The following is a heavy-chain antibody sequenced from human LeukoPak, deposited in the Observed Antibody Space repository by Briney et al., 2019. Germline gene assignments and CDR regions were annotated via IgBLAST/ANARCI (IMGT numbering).Heavy chain of an antibody. Sequence: SETLSLTCTVSGGSISYYYWSWIRQSPGKGLEWIGYIYYSGTTNYNPSLKSRVTISVDTSKNQFSLQLRSVTAADTAVYYCAREDPQTTVPEGMDVWGRGTTVTVSS. CDR3: AREDPQTTVPEGMDV. CDR2: IYYSGTT. D-gene: IGHD4-17*01. CDR1: GGSISYYY. V-gene: IGHV4-59*01. J-gene: IGHJ6*02.